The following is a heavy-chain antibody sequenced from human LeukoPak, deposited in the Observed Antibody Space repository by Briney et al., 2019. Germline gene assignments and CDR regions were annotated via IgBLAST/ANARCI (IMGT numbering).Heavy chain of an antibody. CDR2: TYYSGST. D-gene: IGHD3-16*02. CDR1: GGSISSYY. Sequence: SETLSLTCTVSGGSISSYYWSWIRQPPGKGLEWIGYTYYSGSTNYNPSLKSRVTISVDTSKNQFSLKLSSVTAADTAVYYCARAPYDYVWGSYRPLYFDYWGQGTLVTVSS. CDR3: ARAPYDYVWGSYRPLYFDY. J-gene: IGHJ4*02. V-gene: IGHV4-59*01.